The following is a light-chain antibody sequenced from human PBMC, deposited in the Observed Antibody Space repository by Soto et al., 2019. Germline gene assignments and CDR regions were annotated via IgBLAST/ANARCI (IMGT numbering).Light chain of an antibody. CDR1: QSMSSW. J-gene: IGKJ1*01. CDR3: QQYNSYSWT. Sequence: DIQMTQSPSTRSASVGDRVTITCRASQSMSSWLAWYQQKPGKAPKLLIYKASSLESGVPSRFRGSGSGTEFTHTINSLQPDDFATYYSQQYNSYSWTFGQGTKVEI. CDR2: KAS. V-gene: IGKV1-5*03.